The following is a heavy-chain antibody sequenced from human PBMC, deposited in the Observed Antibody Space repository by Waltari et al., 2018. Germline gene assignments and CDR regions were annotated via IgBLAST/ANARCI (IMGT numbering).Heavy chain of an antibody. CDR3: ATDSSGYYYVGAFDI. J-gene: IGHJ3*02. CDR1: GGSISSGGYY. D-gene: IGHD3-22*01. CDR2: IYYSGST. Sequence: QVQLQESGPGLVKPSQTLSLTCTVSGGSISSGGYYWSWIRQHPGKGLEWIGYIYYSGSTYYNPSLKSRVTISVDTSKNQFSLKLSSVTAADTAVYYCATDSSGYYYVGAFDIWGQGTMVTVSS. V-gene: IGHV4-31*03.